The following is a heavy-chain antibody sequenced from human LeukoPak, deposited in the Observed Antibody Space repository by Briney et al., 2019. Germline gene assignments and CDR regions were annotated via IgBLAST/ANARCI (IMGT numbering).Heavy chain of an antibody. CDR1: GFSVSSKY. CDR2: IYAGGTT. CDR3: ARERDSSGYILAY. Sequence: TGGSLRLSCAASGFSVSSKYMTWVRQAPGKGLEWVSVIYAGGTTYYADSVKGRFTVSRDNSKNTIYLQMNGLRAEDTAVYFCARERDSSGYILAYWGQGTLVTVSS. J-gene: IGHJ4*02. V-gene: IGHV3-53*01. D-gene: IGHD3-22*01.